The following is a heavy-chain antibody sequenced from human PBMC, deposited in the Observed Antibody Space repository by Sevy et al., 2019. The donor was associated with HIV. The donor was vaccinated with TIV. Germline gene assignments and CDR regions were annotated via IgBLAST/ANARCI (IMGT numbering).Heavy chain of an antibody. V-gene: IGHV3-7*04. J-gene: IGHJ4*02. CDR1: GFTFNFYG. CDR3: VRAIQSEGSF. CDR2: IKEDDTVK. D-gene: IGHD2-2*02. Sequence: GSLRLSCAASGFTFNFYGMHWVRQAPGKPLEWVANIKEDDTVKYYVDSVQGRFTIFRDNGRNLVYLVMNNLRVEDTALYYCVRAIQSEGSFWGQGTLVTVSS.